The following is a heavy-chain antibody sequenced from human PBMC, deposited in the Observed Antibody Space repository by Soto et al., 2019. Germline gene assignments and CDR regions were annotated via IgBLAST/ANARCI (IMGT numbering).Heavy chain of an antibody. V-gene: IGHV3-30*03. CDR3: ARRIESGSYYGADYFDF. J-gene: IGHJ4*02. CDR2: ISFDGTNK. D-gene: IGHD6-6*01. Sequence: PGGSLRLSCAASGFTFSNYGMHWVRQAPGKGLEWLAVISFDGTNKYEADSVKGRFTISRDNSKNTLYLQMNSLRPEDTAVYFCARRIESGSYYGADYFDFWGQGTLVTVSS. CDR1: GFTFSNYG.